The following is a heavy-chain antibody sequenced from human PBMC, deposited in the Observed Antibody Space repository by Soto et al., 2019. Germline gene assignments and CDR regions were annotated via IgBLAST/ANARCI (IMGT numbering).Heavy chain of an antibody. J-gene: IGHJ4*02. CDR2: IYYSGST. CDR1: GGSISSGGYY. CDR3: ARVRRGYSLD. D-gene: IGHD5-18*01. Sequence: QVQLQESGPGLVKPSQTLSLTCTVSGGSISSGGYYWSWIRQHPGKGLEWIGYIYYSGSTYYNPSLKXXVXIXXDTSKNQFSLKLSSVTAADTAVYYCARVRRGYSLDWGQGTLVTVSS. V-gene: IGHV4-31*01.